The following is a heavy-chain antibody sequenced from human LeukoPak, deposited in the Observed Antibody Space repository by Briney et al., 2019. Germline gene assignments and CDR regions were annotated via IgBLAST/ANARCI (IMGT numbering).Heavy chain of an antibody. CDR3: PRDLRWFGDPLWSFDL. CDR1: GFTFSSYA. CDR2: ISYDGSNK. V-gene: IGHV3-30-3*01. J-gene: IGHJ2*01. D-gene: IGHD3-10*01. Sequence: PGRSLRLSCAASGFTFSSYAMHWVRQAPGKGLEWVAVISYDGSNKYYADSVKGRFTISRDNSKNTLYRQMNILRAEDTPVYYCPRDLRWFGDPLWSFDLWGRGTLVTVSS.